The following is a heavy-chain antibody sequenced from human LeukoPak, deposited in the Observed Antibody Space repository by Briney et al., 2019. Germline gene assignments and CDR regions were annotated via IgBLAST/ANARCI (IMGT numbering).Heavy chain of an antibody. Sequence: GGSLRLSCAASGFIISTSYMTWVRQAPGKGLEWVAGIKQDGSENYYVDSVKGRFTVSRDNSKNSLYLQMNSLRAEDTAVYFCARERYCTTATCYVGVPFDYWGQGTLVTVSS. J-gene: IGHJ4*02. V-gene: IGHV3-7*01. CDR2: IKQDGSEN. CDR3: ARERYCTTATCYVGVPFDY. CDR1: GFIISTSY. D-gene: IGHD2-2*01.